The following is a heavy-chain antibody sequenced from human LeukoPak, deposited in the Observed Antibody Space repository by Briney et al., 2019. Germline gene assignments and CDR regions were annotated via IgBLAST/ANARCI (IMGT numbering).Heavy chain of an antibody. CDR2: INGSGGST. J-gene: IGHJ5*02. V-gene: IGHV3-23*01. CDR1: GFTFSSYV. Sequence: GGSLRLSCAGSGFTFSSYVMTWVRQAPGKGLEWVSAINGSGGSTYYADSVKGRSTIFRDNSKNTLYLQMNSLRAEDTAVYYCAKGYSGRDPWRFDPWGQGTLVTVSS. CDR3: AKGYSGRDPWRFDP. D-gene: IGHD1-26*01.